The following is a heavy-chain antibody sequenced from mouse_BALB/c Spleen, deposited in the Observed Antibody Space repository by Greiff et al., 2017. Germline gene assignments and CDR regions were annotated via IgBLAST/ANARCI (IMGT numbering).Heavy chain of an antibody. CDR2: INPNNGGT. Sequence: EVQLQQSGPELVKPGASVKIPCKASGYTFTDYNMDWVKQSHGKSLEWIGDINPNNGGTIYNQKFKGKATLTVDKSSSTAYMELRSLTSEDTAVYYCAREGKKTYYRYDDYAMDYWGQGTSVTVSS. CDR3: AREGKKTYYRYDDYAMDY. J-gene: IGHJ4*01. D-gene: IGHD2-14*01. V-gene: IGHV1-18*01. CDR1: GYTFTDYN.